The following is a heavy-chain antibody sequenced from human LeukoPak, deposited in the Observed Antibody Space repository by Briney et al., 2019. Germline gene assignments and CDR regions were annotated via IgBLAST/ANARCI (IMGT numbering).Heavy chain of an antibody. D-gene: IGHD1-1*01. J-gene: IGHJ4*02. CDR1: GYTFTSYD. V-gene: IGHV1-8*01. CDR3: AVGGATGTTGDYFDY. Sequence: ASVKVSCKASGYTFTSYDINWVRQATGQGLEWMGWMNPNSGNTGYAQKFQGRVTMTRNASISTAYMELSSLRSEDTAVYYCAVGGATGTTGDYFDYWGQGTLVTVSS. CDR2: MNPNSGNT.